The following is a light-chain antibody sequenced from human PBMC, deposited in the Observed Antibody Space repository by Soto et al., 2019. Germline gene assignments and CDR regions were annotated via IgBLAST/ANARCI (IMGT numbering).Light chain of an antibody. CDR3: QQRSNWPPT. J-gene: IGKJ4*01. Sequence: EIVLTQSTATLSLSPGERATLSCRASQSVSSYLAWYQQKPGQAPRLLIYDASNRATGIPFRFSGSGSGTDFTLTISSLEPEDFVVYYLQQRSNWPPTFGGGTKVEI. CDR1: QSVSSY. V-gene: IGKV3-11*01. CDR2: DAS.